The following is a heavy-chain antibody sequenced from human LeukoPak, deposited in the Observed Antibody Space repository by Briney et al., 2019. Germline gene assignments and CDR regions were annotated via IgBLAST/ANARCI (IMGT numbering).Heavy chain of an antibody. CDR2: ISYDGSNK. CDR3: AKARPLGYCSSSSCYGFDY. J-gene: IGHJ4*02. Sequence: GRSLRLSCAASGFTFSSYGMHWVRQAPGKGLEWVAVISYDGSNKYYADSVKGRFTISRDNSKNTLYLQMTSLRAEDTAVYYCAKARPLGYCSSSSCYGFDYWGQGALVTVSS. V-gene: IGHV3-30*18. D-gene: IGHD2-2*01. CDR1: GFTFSSYG.